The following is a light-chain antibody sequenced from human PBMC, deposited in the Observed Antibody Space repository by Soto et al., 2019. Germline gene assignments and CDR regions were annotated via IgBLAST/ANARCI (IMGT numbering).Light chain of an antibody. Sequence: DIQMTQSPSTLSASVGDRVTITCRASQSIRSWLAWYQQKPGKAPRLLIYKASSLESGVPSRFSGSGSETEFTLTISSLQPDDSATYYCQQYDSYCTFGGGTKVDIK. V-gene: IGKV1-5*03. CDR1: QSIRSW. J-gene: IGKJ4*01. CDR3: QQYDSYCT. CDR2: KAS.